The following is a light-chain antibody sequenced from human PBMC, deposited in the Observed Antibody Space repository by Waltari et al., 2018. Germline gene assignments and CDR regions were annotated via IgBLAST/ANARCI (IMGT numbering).Light chain of an antibody. CDR1: KLGDKY. CDR3: QAWDNGTAV. V-gene: IGLV3-1*01. J-gene: IGLJ2*01. Sequence: SYELTQPPSVSVSPGQTASITCSGNKLGDKYACWYQQKPGQSPVLVIYQDRKRPSGIPERFSGANSGNTATLTISGTQAMDEADDYCQAWDNGTAVFGGGTKLTVL. CDR2: QDR.